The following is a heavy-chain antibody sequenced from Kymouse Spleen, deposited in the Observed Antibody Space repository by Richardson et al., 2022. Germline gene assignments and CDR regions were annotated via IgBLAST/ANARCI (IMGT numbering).Heavy chain of an antibody. CDR1: GGSFSGYY. Sequence: QVQLQQWGAGLLKPSETLSLTCAVYGGSFSGYYWSWIRQPPGKGLEWIGEINHSGSTNYNPSLKSRVTISVDTSKNQFSLKLSSVTAADTAVYYCARAGYSGYDWAYYYYYGMDVWGQGTTVTVSS. CDR2: INHSGST. V-gene: IGHV4-34*01. CDR3: ARAGYSGYDWAYYYYYGMDV. J-gene: IGHJ6*02. D-gene: IGHD5-12*01.